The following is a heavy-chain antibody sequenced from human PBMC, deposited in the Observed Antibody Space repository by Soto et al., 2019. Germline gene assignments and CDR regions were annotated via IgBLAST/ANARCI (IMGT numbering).Heavy chain of an antibody. CDR2: IIPIFGTA. CDR1: GGNFSSYA. D-gene: IGHD1-1*01. J-gene: IGHJ6*02. CDR3: AMEDGTDSITDNSYTEMDA. Sequence: SVRGSCKASGGNFSSYAISWVRQAPGQGLEWMGGIIPIFGTANYAQKFQGRVTITADESTSTAYMELSSLRSEDTAVYYCAMEDGTDSITDNSYTEMDALGQGTTLTVS. V-gene: IGHV1-69*13.